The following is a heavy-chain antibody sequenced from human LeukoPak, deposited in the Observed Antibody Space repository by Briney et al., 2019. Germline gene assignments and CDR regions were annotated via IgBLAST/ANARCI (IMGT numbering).Heavy chain of an antibody. CDR3: ARDLDCSSTSCYSNWFDP. CDR1: GYTFTSYG. V-gene: IGHV1-18*01. D-gene: IGHD2-2*02. Sequence: ASVKVSCKASGYTFTSYGISWVQQAPGQGLEWMGWISAYNGNTNYAQKLQGRVTMTTDTSTSTAYMELRSLRSDDTAVYYCARDLDCSSTSCYSNWFDPWGQGTLVTVSS. J-gene: IGHJ5*02. CDR2: ISAYNGNT.